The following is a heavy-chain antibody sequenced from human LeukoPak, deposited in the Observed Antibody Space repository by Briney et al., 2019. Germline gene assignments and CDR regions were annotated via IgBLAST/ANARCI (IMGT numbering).Heavy chain of an antibody. CDR3: ARDLTMGATDY. CDR2: INPNSGGA. CDR1: GYTFTAYY. J-gene: IGHJ4*02. Sequence: ASVKVSCKASGYTFTAYYLHWVRQAPGQGLEWMGWINPNSGGANYAQKFQGMVTMTRDTSISTAYMELSRLRSDDTAVYYCARDLTMGATDYWGQGTLDTVSS. V-gene: IGHV1-2*02. D-gene: IGHD1-26*01.